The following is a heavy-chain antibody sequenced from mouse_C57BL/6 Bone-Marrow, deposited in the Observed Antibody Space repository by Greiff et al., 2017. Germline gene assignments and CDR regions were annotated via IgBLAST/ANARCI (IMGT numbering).Heavy chain of an antibody. V-gene: IGHV5-17*01. CDR2: ISSGSSTI. CDR1: GFTFSDYG. CDR3: ARRYYDY. D-gene: IGHD2-3*01. J-gene: IGHJ2*01. Sequence: EVMLVESGGGLVKPGGSLKLSCAASGFTFSDYGMHWVRQAPEQGLEWVAYISSGSSTIYYADTVKGRFTISRDNAKNTLFLQMTRLRSEDTAMYYCARRYYDYWGQGTTLTVSS.